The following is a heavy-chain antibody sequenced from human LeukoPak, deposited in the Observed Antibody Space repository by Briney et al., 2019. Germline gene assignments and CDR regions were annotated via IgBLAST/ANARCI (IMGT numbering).Heavy chain of an antibody. CDR2: ISSSSSTI. D-gene: IGHD3-22*01. J-gene: IGHJ4*02. CDR3: AREFSSGSSRFDY. CDR1: GFIFSNYN. Sequence: GGSLRLSCAASGFIFSNYNMNWVRLAPGKGLEWVSYISSSSSTIYYADSVKGRFTISRDNAKNSLYLQMNSLRAEDTAVYYCAREFSSGSSRFDYWGQGTLVTVSS. V-gene: IGHV3-48*01.